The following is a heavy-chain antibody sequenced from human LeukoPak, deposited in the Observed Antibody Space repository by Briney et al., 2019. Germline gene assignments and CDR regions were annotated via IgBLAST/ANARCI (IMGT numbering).Heavy chain of an antibody. Sequence: HTGGSLRLSCAASGFTFSSYAMSWVRQPPGKGLEWVSAISGSGGSTYYADSVKGRFTISRDNSKNTLYLQMNSLRAEDTAVYYCAKDRFASGDFDYWGLGTLVTVSS. CDR1: GFTFSSYA. D-gene: IGHD1-26*01. CDR2: ISGSGGST. V-gene: IGHV3-23*01. J-gene: IGHJ4*02. CDR3: AKDRFASGDFDY.